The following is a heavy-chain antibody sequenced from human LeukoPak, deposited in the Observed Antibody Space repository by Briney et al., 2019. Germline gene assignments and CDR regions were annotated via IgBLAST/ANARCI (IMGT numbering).Heavy chain of an antibody. D-gene: IGHD6-19*01. CDR3: ARGHSGNLPNWFDP. CDR2: IYTTGDT. Sequence: KPSETLSLTCSVSGGSISSYYWSWIRQPAGKGLEWIGRIYTTGDTNYNPSLQSRVTMSIDRSRKEFSLMLTSVTAADTAMYFCARGHSGNLPNWFDPWGQGTLVTVSS. J-gene: IGHJ5*02. V-gene: IGHV4-4*07. CDR1: GGSISSYY.